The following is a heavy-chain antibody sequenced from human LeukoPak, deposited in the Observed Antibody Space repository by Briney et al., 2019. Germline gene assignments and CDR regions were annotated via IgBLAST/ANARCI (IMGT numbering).Heavy chain of an antibody. J-gene: IGHJ4*02. Sequence: ASVKVSCKASGYTFTGYYMHWVRQAPGQGLEWMGWISAYNGNTNYAQKLQGRVTMTTDTSTSTAYMELRSLRSDDTAVYYCARGSRAGDYFDYWGQGTLVTVSS. D-gene: IGHD6-19*01. CDR2: ISAYNGNT. CDR3: ARGSRAGDYFDY. V-gene: IGHV1-18*04. CDR1: GYTFTGYY.